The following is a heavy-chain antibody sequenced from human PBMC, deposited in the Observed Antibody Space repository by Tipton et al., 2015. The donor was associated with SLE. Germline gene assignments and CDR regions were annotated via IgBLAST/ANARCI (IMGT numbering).Heavy chain of an antibody. CDR3: ARGAVLIQDNSWFDP. Sequence: TLSLTCTVSGGSISSYYWSWIRQPPGKGLEWIGYIYYSGSTNYNPSLKSRVTISVDTSKNQSSLKLSSVTAADTAVYYCARGAVLIQDNSWFDPWGQGTLVTVSS. V-gene: IGHV4-59*01. CDR1: GGSISSYY. J-gene: IGHJ5*02. D-gene: IGHD2-21*01. CDR2: IYYSGST.